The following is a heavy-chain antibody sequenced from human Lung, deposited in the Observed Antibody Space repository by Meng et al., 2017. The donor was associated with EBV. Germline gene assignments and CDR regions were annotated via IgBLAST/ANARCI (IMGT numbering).Heavy chain of an antibody. V-gene: IGHV1-18*01. CDR3: ARGGSQFDY. CDR1: GDTSSNYG. Sequence: QVDWMQSVREWSNLGPTLKVSCKAAGDTSSNYGISWVRQAPGQGLEWIGWVNRYNGNTDYAQKFQGRVTMTTDTSANTVYMEVRSLRSDDTAIYYCARGGSQFDYWGQGTLVTVSS. CDR2: VNRYNGNT. J-gene: IGHJ4*02. D-gene: IGHD1-26*01.